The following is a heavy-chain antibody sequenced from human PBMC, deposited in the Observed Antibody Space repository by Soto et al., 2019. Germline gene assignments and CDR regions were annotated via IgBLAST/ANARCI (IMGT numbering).Heavy chain of an antibody. D-gene: IGHD6-13*01. Sequence: EVRLLESGGSLVQPGGSLRLSCAASGFTFSTYGMSWVRQAPGKGLEWVSAIGSGGSSTYYADSVKGRFTISRDNSKNTLYLQMNSLRVEDTAVYYCATLRESSTQYWGQGTLVTVSS. CDR1: GFTFSTYG. J-gene: IGHJ4*02. CDR2: IGSGGSST. CDR3: ATLRESSTQY. V-gene: IGHV3-23*05.